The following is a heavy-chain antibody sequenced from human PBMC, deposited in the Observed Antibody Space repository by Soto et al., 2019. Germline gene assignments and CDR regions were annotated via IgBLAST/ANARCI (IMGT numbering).Heavy chain of an antibody. D-gene: IGHD2-15*01. J-gene: IGHJ2*01. CDR2: IIGSGGGT. CDR1: GLTFSSYA. CDR3: AKDPRAAPNFWYFDL. V-gene: IGHV3-23*01. Sequence: EVQLLESGGVLVQPGGSLRLSCAASGLTFSSYAMSWVRQAPGQGLEWVSAIIGSGGGTYYADSVKGRFTISRDNSKNTLYLQMNSQRAEDTAVYYCAKDPRAAPNFWYFDLWGRGTLVTVSS.